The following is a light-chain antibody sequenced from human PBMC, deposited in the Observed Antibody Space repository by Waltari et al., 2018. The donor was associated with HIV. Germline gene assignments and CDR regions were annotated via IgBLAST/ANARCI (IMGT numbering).Light chain of an antibody. J-gene: IGKJ1*01. CDR2: DAS. CDR1: QIVRSNS. Sequence: EIVLTQPPGTLSLSPGERATLSCRASQIVRSNSVAWYQPKPGQAPRLLISDASSRAPGLPDRFTGNGSGTDFTLTISRLEPEDFSLYYCQQYGSSPRTFGQGTNVEVK. V-gene: IGKV3-20*01. CDR3: QQYGSSPRT.